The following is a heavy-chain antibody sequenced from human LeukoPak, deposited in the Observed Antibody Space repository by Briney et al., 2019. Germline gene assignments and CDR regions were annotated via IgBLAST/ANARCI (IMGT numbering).Heavy chain of an antibody. J-gene: IGHJ4*02. V-gene: IGHV1-69*13. CDR3: ARFVVGATAFDY. CDR1: GGTFSSYA. D-gene: IGHD1-26*01. CDR2: IIPIFGTA. Sequence: GASVKVSCKASGGTFSSYAISWVRQAPGQGLEWMGGIIPIFGTANYAQKFQGRVTITADESTSTAYMELSSLRSEDTAVYYCARFVVGATAFDYWGQGTLVTVSS.